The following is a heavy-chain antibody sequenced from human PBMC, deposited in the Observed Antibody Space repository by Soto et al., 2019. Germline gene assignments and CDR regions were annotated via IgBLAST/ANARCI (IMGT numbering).Heavy chain of an antibody. J-gene: IGHJ3*02. CDR1: GFTFSDYY. Sequence: GGSLRLSCAASGFTFSDYYMSWIRQAPGKGLEWVSYISSSSSYTNYADSVKGRFTISRDNAKNSLYLQMNSLRAEDTAVYYCARRICGGSCYPDEAFDIWGQETMLTVSS. CDR3: ARRICGGSCYPDEAFDI. D-gene: IGHD2-15*01. V-gene: IGHV3-11*06. CDR2: ISSSSSYT.